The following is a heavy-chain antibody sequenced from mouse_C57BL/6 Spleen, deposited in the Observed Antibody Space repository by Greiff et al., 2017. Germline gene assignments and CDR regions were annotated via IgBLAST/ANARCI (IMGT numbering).Heavy chain of an antibody. D-gene: IGHD3-2*02. CDR1: GFTFKNTY. Sequence: EVKLVESVAELVRPGASVKLSCTASGFTFKNTYMHWVKQRPEQGLEWIGRIDPANGNTKYAPKFQGKATITADTSSNTAYLQLSSLTSEDAAIYYCARQLRLPLLDYWGQGTTLTVSS. CDR2: IDPANGNT. V-gene: IGHV14-3*01. CDR3: ARQLRLPLLDY. J-gene: IGHJ2*01.